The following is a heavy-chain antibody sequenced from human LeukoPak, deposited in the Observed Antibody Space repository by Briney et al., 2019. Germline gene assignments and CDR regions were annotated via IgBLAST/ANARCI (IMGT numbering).Heavy chain of an antibody. V-gene: IGHV1-24*01. CDR3: ATLSGYYRFYFDY. D-gene: IGHD3-22*01. CDR2: FDPEDGET. CDR1: GYTLTELS. Sequence: ASVRVSCKVSGYTLTELSMHWVRQAPGKGLEWMGGFDPEDGETIYAQKFQGRVTMAEDTSTDTAYMELSSLRSEDTAVYYCATLSGYYRFYFDYWGQGTLVTVSS. J-gene: IGHJ4*02.